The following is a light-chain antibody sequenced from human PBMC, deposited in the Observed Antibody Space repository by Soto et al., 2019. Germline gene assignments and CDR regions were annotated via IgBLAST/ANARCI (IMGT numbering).Light chain of an antibody. J-gene: IGKJ4*01. Sequence: EIVLTQSPGTLSLSPGERATLSCRASQSVSSNYLAWYQQKPGQAPRLLIYAASSRATGIPDRFSGRGSGTDFTLIISRVEPEDFAVYYCQQFGNSFPLTFGGGTKVEIK. CDR1: QSVSSNY. V-gene: IGKV3-20*01. CDR3: QQFGNSFPLT. CDR2: AAS.